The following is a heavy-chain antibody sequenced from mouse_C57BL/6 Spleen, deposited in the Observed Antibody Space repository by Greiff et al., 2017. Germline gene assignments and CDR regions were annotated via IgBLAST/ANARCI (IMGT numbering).Heavy chain of an antibody. V-gene: IGHV1-82*01. J-gene: IGHJ1*03. CDR1: GYAFSSSW. Sequence: VKLQPSGPELVKPGASVKISCKASGYAFSSSWMNWVKQRPGKGLEWIGRIYPGDGDTNYNGKFKGKATLTADKSSSTAYMQLSSLTSADSAVXFCARYLGTDRYFDVWGTGTTVTVSS. D-gene: IGHD3-3*01. CDR3: ARYLGTDRYFDV. CDR2: IYPGDGDT.